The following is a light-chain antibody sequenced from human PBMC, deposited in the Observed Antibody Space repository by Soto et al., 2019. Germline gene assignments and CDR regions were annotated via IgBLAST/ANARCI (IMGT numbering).Light chain of an antibody. CDR1: QTISNY. CDR2: AAA. CDR3: QQSYSAPPT. J-gene: IGKJ4*01. V-gene: IGKV1-39*01. Sequence: DIQMTQSPSSLSASVGDRVTITCRASQTISNYLNWYQQKSGQAPKLLIYAAASLQSGAPSRFRGSGSGTDFTLTITTLQPEDFATYYCQQSYSAPPTFGGGTKVVIK.